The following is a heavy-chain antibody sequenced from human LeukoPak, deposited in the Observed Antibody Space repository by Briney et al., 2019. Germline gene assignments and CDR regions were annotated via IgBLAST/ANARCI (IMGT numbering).Heavy chain of an antibody. D-gene: IGHD4-17*01. J-gene: IGHJ4*02. CDR3: ARVRAEGTVTTYYFDY. Sequence: ASVKVSCKASGHTFTSYYMHWVRQAPGQGLEWMGIINPSGGSTSYAQKFQGRVTMTRDTSTSTVYMELSSLRSEDTAVYYCARVRAEGTVTTYYFDYWGQGTLVTVSS. V-gene: IGHV1-46*01. CDR1: GHTFTSYY. CDR2: INPSGGST.